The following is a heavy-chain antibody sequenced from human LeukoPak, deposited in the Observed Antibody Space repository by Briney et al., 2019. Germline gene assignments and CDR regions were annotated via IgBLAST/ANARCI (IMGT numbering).Heavy chain of an antibody. CDR3: ARSGRGYSGYEYFDY. Sequence: GGSLRLSCAASGFTFSSYWMSWVRQAPGKGLEWVANIKQDGSEKYYVGSVKGRFTISRDNAKNSLYLQMNSLRAEDTAVYYCARSGRGYSGYEYFDYWGQGTLVTVSS. J-gene: IGHJ4*02. D-gene: IGHD5-12*01. CDR2: IKQDGSEK. V-gene: IGHV3-7*01. CDR1: GFTFSSYW.